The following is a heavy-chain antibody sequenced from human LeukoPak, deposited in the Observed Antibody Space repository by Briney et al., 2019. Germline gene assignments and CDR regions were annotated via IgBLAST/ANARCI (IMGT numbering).Heavy chain of an antibody. CDR2: ISTYNGNT. CDR1: GYTFTKYG. J-gene: IGHJ4*02. Sequence: GASVKVSCKSSGYTFTKYGISWVRQAPAQGLEWVGWISTYNGNTDYAQKFQGRVTMTTDTSTSTAYMELRSLRSDDTAVYYCARDGFSSSWPYYLDFWGQGSLVTVSS. CDR3: ARDGFSSSWPYYLDF. D-gene: IGHD6-13*01. V-gene: IGHV1-18*01.